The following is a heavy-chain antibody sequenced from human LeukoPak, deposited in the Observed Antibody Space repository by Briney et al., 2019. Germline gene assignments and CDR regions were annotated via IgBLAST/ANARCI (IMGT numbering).Heavy chain of an antibody. CDR3: ARRSVVTAINFDAFDI. CDR1: GGSISGYY. CDR2: VYYSGRT. V-gene: IGHV4-59*08. Sequence: SETLSLTCTVSGGSISGYYWTWIRQPPGKGLEWIGYVYYSGRTNYNPSLKSRVTMSVGTSKNQFSLKLSSVTAADTAVYYCARRSVVTAINFDAFDIWGQGTMVTVSS. D-gene: IGHD2-21*02. J-gene: IGHJ3*02.